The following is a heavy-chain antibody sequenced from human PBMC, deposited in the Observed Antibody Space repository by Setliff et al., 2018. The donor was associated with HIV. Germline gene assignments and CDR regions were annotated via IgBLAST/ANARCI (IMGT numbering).Heavy chain of an antibody. J-gene: IGHJ4*02. CDR1: GYTFTDFF. Sequence: ASVKVSCKASGYTFTDFFLHWVRQAPGQGLEWMGWINTNTGNPTYAQGFTGRFVFSLDTSVSTAYLQISSLKAEDTAVYYCARDGGYSSPYYFHYWGQGTLVTVSS. D-gene: IGHD5-18*01. CDR3: ARDGGYSSPYYFHY. V-gene: IGHV7-4-1*02. CDR2: INTNTGNP.